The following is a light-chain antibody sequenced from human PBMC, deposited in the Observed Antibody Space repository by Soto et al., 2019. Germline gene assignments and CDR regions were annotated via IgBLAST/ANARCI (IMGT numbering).Light chain of an antibody. V-gene: IGLV2-11*01. CDR1: SDDVGNHNF. CDR2: DVT. Sequence: QSALTQPRSVSGSPGQSVTISCTGTSDDVGNHNFVSWYQQHPGKAPELMIYDVTKRPSGVPDRFSGSKSGITASLTISGLQADDEADYYCCSLAGRYIYVFGTGTKLTVL. CDR3: CSLAGRYIYV. J-gene: IGLJ1*01.